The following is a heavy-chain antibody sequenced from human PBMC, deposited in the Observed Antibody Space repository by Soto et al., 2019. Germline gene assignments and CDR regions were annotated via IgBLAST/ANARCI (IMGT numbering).Heavy chain of an antibody. J-gene: IGHJ4*02. CDR2: INAGNGNT. CDR1: GYTCTSYA. D-gene: IGHD1-26*01. V-gene: IGHV1-3*05. Sequence: QVQLVQSGAEEKKPGASVTVSCKASGYTCTSYAMHWVRPAPGQRLEWMGWINAGNGNTKYSQKFQGRFTITRATSASTAYLELRRLRSEATAVSYCESESCGGAFDYWGQGTLVTVSS. CDR3: ESESCGGAFDY.